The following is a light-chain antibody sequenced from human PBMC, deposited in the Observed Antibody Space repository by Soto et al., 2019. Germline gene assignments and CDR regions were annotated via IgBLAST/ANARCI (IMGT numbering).Light chain of an antibody. CDR3: KHYKNNPLT. CDR2: GAS. Sequence: EIVMTQSPATLSVSPGERATLSCRASQSVGSDLAWYHHKPGQAPRLLIYGASTRANGIPVRFSDSRSGTEFHLTIRRLQSEDLAVYYCKHYKNNPLTFGGGTKVEL. J-gene: IGKJ4*01. V-gene: IGKV3-15*01. CDR1: QSVGSD.